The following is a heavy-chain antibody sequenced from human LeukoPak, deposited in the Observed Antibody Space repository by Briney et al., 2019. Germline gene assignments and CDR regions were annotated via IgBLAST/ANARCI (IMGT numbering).Heavy chain of an antibody. J-gene: IGHJ4*02. V-gene: IGHV1-69*04. D-gene: IGHD1-1*01. Sequence: ASVKVSCKASGGTFSSYAISWVRQAPGQGLEWMGRIIPILGIANYAQKFQGRVTITADKSTSTAYMELSSLRSEDAAVYYCARDYWNVLKQTFDYWGQGTLVTVSS. CDR3: ARDYWNVLKQTFDY. CDR2: IIPILGIA. CDR1: GGTFSSYA.